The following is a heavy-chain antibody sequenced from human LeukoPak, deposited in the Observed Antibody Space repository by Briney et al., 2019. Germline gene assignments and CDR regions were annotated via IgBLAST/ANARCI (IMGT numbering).Heavy chain of an antibody. V-gene: IGHV3-66*02. J-gene: IGHJ4*02. CDR2: IYSGGST. Sequence: GGSLRLSCAASGFTVSSNYMSWVRQAPGKGLEWVSVIYSGGSTYYADSVKGRFTISRDNSKNTLYLQMNSLRAEDTAMYYCARYIAAAGRYFDYWGQGTLVTVSS. CDR1: GFTVSSNY. D-gene: IGHD6-13*01. CDR3: ARYIAAAGRYFDY.